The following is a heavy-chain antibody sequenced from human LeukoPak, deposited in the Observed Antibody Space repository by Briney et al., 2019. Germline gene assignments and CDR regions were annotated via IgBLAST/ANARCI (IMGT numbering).Heavy chain of an antibody. CDR3: ARANIRDQVYY. CDR1: GGTFSSYA. CDR2: IIPILGIA. V-gene: IGHV1-69*04. D-gene: IGHD2-2*01. Sequence: GASVKVSCKASGGTFSSYAISWVRQAPGQGLEWMGRIIPILGIANYAQKFQGRVTITADKSTSTAYMELSSLRSEDTAVYYCARANIRDQVYYWGQGTLVTVSS. J-gene: IGHJ4*02.